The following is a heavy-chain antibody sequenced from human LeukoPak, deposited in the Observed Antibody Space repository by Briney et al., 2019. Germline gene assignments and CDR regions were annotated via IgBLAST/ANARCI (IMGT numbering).Heavy chain of an antibody. Sequence: SETLSLTCTFSGGSISRYYWSWIRQPPGKGLEWIGHIYYRGSTNYNPSLKRRLTISVATSKNQFSLRLSSVTAANTAVYYCARGPGGSGTRPPYTFYYGMDVWGQGTTVTVSS. J-gene: IGHJ6*02. CDR3: ARGPGGSGTRPPYTFYYGMDV. CDR1: GGSISRYY. V-gene: IGHV4-59*08. D-gene: IGHD3-10*01. CDR2: IYYRGST.